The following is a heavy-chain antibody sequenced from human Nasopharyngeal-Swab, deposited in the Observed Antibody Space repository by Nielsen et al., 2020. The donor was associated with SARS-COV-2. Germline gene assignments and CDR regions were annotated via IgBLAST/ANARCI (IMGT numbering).Heavy chain of an antibody. D-gene: IGHD3-22*01. Sequence: GGSLRLSCAASGFTFSSYAMSWVRQAPGEGLEWVSTITGSGAYTYYADSVKGRFTISRDNAKNSLYLQMNSLRAEDTAVYYCARDQYYDSSGYYYYGMDVWGQGTTVTVSS. CDR1: GFTFSSYA. CDR2: ITGSGAYT. J-gene: IGHJ6*02. V-gene: IGHV3-23*01. CDR3: ARDQYYDSSGYYYYGMDV.